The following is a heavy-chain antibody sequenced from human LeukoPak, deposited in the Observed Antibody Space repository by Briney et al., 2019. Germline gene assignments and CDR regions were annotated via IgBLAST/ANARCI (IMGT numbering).Heavy chain of an antibody. V-gene: IGHV4-30-4*08. CDR2: IYYSGST. J-gene: IGHJ3*02. D-gene: IGHD3-3*01. CDR3: ARVGFGVIIPPYALDI. CDR1: GGSISSGDYY. Sequence: SQTLSLTCTVSGGSISSGDYYWSWIRQPPGKGLEWIGYIYYSGSTYYNPSLKSRITISVDTSKNQFSLKLTSVTAADTAVYYCARVGFGVIIPPYALDIWGQGTMVTVSS.